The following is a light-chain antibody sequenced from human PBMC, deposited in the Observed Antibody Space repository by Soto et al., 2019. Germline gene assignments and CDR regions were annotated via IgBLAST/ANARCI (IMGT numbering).Light chain of an antibody. V-gene: IGKV3-20*01. CDR3: QQYGSSPPYT. J-gene: IGKJ2*01. CDR1: QSVSSSY. Sequence: EIVLTKSPGTLSLSPGERATLSCRASQSVSSSYLAWYQQKAGQAPRLLIYGASSRATGIADRFSGSWSGTDFTLTISRLEPEDFALYYCQQYGSSPPYTFGQGTKMEIK. CDR2: GAS.